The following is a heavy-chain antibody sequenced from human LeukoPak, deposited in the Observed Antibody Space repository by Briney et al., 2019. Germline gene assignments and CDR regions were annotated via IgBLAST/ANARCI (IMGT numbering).Heavy chain of an antibody. D-gene: IGHD1-26*01. V-gene: IGHV1-2*02. CDR2: INPNSGGT. J-gene: IGHJ4*02. Sequence: ASEKVSCKASGYTFTGYYMHWVRQAPGQGLEWMGWINPNSGGTNYAQKFQGRVTMTRDTSISTAYMELSRLRSDDTAVYYCARGPVYSGSYYADYWGQGTLVTVSS. CDR3: ARGPVYSGSYYADY. CDR1: GYTFTGYY.